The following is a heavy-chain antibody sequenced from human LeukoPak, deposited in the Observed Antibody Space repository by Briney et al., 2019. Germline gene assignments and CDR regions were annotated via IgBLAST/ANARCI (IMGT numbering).Heavy chain of an antibody. V-gene: IGHV1-46*01. CDR1: GYTFTSYY. J-gene: IGHJ3*02. CDR3: ARERKWLLAFDI. Sequence: ASVKVSCKASGYTFTSYYMHWVRQAPGQGLEWMGIINPSGGSTSYAQKFQGRVTMTRDMSTSTFYMELSSLRSEDTAVYYCARERKWLLAFDIWGQGTMVTVSS. CDR2: INPSGGST. D-gene: IGHD3-22*01.